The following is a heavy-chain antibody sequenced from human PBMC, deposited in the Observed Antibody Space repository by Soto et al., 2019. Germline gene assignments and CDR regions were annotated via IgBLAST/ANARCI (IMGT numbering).Heavy chain of an antibody. Sequence: SPTLSLTGAIAGDSVSNNSADLNLIRESPSRGLELLGRTYYRPKWYNDAALSVKSRITINPATSKNQFSLQLNSVTPEDTVVYYCERDLLVGFVVVPGVRDLLGVMDFWGKGTTDIVS. V-gene: IGHV6-1*01. CDR1: GDSVSNNSAD. CDR3: ERDLLVGFVVVPGVRDLLGVMDF. CDR2: TYYRPKWYN. J-gene: IGHJ6*04. D-gene: IGHD2-2*01.